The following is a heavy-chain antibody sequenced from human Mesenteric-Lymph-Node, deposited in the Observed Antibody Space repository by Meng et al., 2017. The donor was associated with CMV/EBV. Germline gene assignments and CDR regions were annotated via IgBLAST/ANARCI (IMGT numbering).Heavy chain of an antibody. D-gene: IGHD5-12*01. CDR1: GFTFSSDA. CDR3: AKGIRGVATPIDY. Sequence: CAASGFTFSSDAMSWVRQAAGKGLEWVSTISGGGLTYYADSVKGQFTISRDNSKSTLYLQMNSLRAEDTAVYYCAKGIRGVATPIDYWGQGTLVTVSS. V-gene: IGHV3-23*01. J-gene: IGHJ4*02. CDR2: ISGGGLT.